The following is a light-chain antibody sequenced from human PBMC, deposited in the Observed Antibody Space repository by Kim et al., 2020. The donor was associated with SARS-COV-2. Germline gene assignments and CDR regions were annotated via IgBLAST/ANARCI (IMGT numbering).Light chain of an antibody. CDR2: SDS. Sequence: APGKTARITCGGDNIGTDSVHWYQQKPGQAPVVVIYSDSDRPSGIPERFSGSKSGDTATLTITRVAAGDEADYYCQVWDSIGDLLVFGGGTKVTVL. V-gene: IGLV3-21*04. J-gene: IGLJ2*01. CDR3: QVWDSIGDLLV. CDR1: NIGTDS.